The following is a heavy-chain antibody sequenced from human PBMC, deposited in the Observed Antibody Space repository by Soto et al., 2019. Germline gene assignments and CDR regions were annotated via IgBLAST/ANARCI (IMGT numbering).Heavy chain of an antibody. Sequence: EVQLLESGGGLVQPGGSLRLSCAASGFTFSSYAMSWVRQAPGKGLEWVSSIGVGGGDRYYPESVKGRFTSSRDNSRDTLYLEMNSLRDEATAVYYCARFRFGELVWGQGTLVTVSS. CDR2: IGVGGGDR. D-gene: IGHD3-10*01. V-gene: IGHV3-23*01. CDR3: ARFRFGELV. J-gene: IGHJ4*02. CDR1: GFTFSSYA.